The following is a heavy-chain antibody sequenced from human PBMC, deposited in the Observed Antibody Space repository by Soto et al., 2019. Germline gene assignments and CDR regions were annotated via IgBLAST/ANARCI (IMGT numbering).Heavy chain of an antibody. CDR3: APWGGTCNSSSCYGGY. CDR2: IKQDGSAK. J-gene: IGHJ4*02. D-gene: IGHD2-2*01. Sequence: EVQLVESGGGLVQPGGSLRLSCAASGFSFSSYWMSWVRQAPGKGLEWVANIKQDGSAKYYVESVEGRFMISRDNAKNSLYLQMDSLRAEDTAVYYCAPWGGTCNSSSCYGGYWGQGTLVTVSS. CDR1: GFSFSSYW. V-gene: IGHV3-7*01.